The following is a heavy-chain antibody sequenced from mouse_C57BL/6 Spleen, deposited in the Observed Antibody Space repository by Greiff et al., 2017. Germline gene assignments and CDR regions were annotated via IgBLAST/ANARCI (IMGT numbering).Heavy chain of an antibody. CDR2: INPGSGGT. CDR1: GYAFTNYL. V-gene: IGHV1-54*01. D-gene: IGHD4-1*01. Sequence: QVQLQQSGAELVRPGTSVKVSCKASGYAFTNYLIEWVKQRPGQGLEWIGVINPGSGGTNYNEKFKGKATLTADKSSSTAYMRLSSLTSEDSSVCFCAREGTGGDFDYWGQGTTLTVSS. J-gene: IGHJ2*01. CDR3: AREGTGGDFDY.